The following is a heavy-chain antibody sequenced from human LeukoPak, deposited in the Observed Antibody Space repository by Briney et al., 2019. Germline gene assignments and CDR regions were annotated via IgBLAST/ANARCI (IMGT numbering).Heavy chain of an antibody. Sequence: PSETLSLTCTVSGGSMSSGSYYWSWIRQPAGKGLEWIGRIYTSGSTNYNPSLKSRVTISIDTSKNQFSLKLSSVTAADTAVYYCARGPHCSGGSCHSVSDYRGQGTLVTVSS. V-gene: IGHV4-61*02. CDR2: IYTSGST. CDR1: GGSMSSGSYY. CDR3: ARGPHCSGGSCHSVSDY. J-gene: IGHJ4*02. D-gene: IGHD2-15*01.